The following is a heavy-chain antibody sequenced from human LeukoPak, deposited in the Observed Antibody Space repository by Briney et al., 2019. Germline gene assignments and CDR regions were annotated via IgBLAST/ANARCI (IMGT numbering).Heavy chain of an antibody. Sequence: SETLSLTCTVSGGSISSYYWSWIRQPPGKGLEWIGYIYYSGSTNYKPSLKSRVTISVDTSKNQFSLKLSSVTAADTAVYYCAGLGHYYGSGSFDYWGQGTLVTVSS. D-gene: IGHD3-10*01. CDR3: AGLGHYYGSGSFDY. CDR1: GGSISSYY. V-gene: IGHV4-59*01. CDR2: IYYSGST. J-gene: IGHJ4*02.